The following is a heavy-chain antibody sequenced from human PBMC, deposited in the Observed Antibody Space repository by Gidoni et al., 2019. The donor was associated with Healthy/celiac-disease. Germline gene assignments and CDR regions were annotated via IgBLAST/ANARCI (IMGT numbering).Heavy chain of an antibody. CDR3: AKDLGVVVVPAAISFDY. Sequence: EVQLLESGGGLVQPGGSLRLSCAASGFIFRSYAMSWVRQAPGKGLEWVSAISGSGGSTYYADSVKGRFTISRDNSKNTLYLQMNSLRAEDTAVYYCAKDLGVVVVPAAISFDYWGQGTLVTVSS. J-gene: IGHJ4*02. D-gene: IGHD2-2*02. CDR1: GFIFRSYA. V-gene: IGHV3-23*01. CDR2: ISGSGGST.